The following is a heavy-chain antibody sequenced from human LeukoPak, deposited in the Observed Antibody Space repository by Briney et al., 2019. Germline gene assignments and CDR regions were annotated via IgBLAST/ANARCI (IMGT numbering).Heavy chain of an antibody. D-gene: IGHD4/OR15-4a*01. V-gene: IGHV3-53*01. J-gene: IGHJ4*02. CDR2: IYSDNT. CDR3: ARRAGAYSHPYDY. CDR1: GFTVSTNS. Sequence: GGSLRLSCTVSGFTVSTNSMSWVRQAPGKGLEWVSLIYSDNTHYSDSVKGRFTISRDNSKNTLYLQMNSLRAEDTAVYYCARRAGAYSHPYDYWGQGTLVTVSS.